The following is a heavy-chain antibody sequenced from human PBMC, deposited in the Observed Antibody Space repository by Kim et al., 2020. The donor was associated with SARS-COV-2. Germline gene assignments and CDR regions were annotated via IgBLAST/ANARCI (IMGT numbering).Heavy chain of an antibody. CDR2: ISAYNDNT. CDR3: ARDWVDTAMDYFDY. D-gene: IGHD5-18*01. CDR1: GYTFTSFG. Sequence: ASVKVSCKASGYTFTSFGISWVRQAPGQGLEWMGWISAYNDNTNYAQKLQGRVTMTTDTSTSTAYMELRSLRSDDTAVYYCARDWVDTAMDYFDYWGQGTLVTVSS. J-gene: IGHJ4*02. V-gene: IGHV1-18*01.